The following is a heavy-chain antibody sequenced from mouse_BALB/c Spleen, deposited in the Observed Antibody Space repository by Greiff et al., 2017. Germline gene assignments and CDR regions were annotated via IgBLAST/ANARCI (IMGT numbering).Heavy chain of an antibody. CDR3: ARSVYGNYEEYFDY. Sequence: VKLMESGAELARPGASVKLSCKASGYTFTDYYINWVKQRTGQGLEWIGEIYPGSGNTYYNEKFKGKATLTADKSSSTAYMQLSSLTSEDSAVYFCARSVYGNYEEYFDYWGQGTTLTVSS. J-gene: IGHJ2*01. V-gene: IGHV1-77*01. CDR2: IYPGSGNT. D-gene: IGHD2-10*02. CDR1: GYTFTDYY.